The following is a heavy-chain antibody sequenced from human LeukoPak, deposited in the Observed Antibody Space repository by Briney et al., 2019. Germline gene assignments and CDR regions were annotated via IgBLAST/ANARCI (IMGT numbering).Heavy chain of an antibody. CDR2: IYYSGST. V-gene: IGHV4-30-4*08. CDR1: GGAISSGDYY. Sequence: SETLSLTCTVSGGAISSGDYYWSWIRQPPGKGLEWIGYIYYSGSTYYNPSLQSRVTIPVDTSKKQFSLKLSSVTAADTAVYYCARGAYDSSGYYPDYWGQGTLVTVSS. D-gene: IGHD3-22*01. CDR3: ARGAYDSSGYYPDY. J-gene: IGHJ4*02.